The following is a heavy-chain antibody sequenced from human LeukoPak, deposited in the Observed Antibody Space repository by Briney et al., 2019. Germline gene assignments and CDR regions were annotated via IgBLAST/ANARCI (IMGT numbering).Heavy chain of an antibody. CDR3: VAGNGWLGDY. CDR2: ISVSGNT. CDR1: GFTLSSYA. J-gene: IGHJ4*02. D-gene: IGHD6-19*01. V-gene: IGHV3-23*01. Sequence: GGSLRLSCAASGFTLSSYAMSWVRQGPGKGLEWVSAISVSGNTYHADSVKGRFTISRDNGKNLLYLQMNSLRAEDTAVYYCVAGNGWLGDYWGQGTLVTVSS.